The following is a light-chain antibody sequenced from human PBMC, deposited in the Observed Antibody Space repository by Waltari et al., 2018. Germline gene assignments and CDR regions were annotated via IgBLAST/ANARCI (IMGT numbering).Light chain of an antibody. CDR2: DAS. Sequence: EIVLTQSPGTLSLSPGERATLSCRASQSVRRYLAWYQQKPGQAPRLLIYDASTRATGSPDRFSGGGSGTDFSFTISRLEPEDFAVYYCQKYGSLPATFGQGTKVEI. V-gene: IGKV3-20*01. J-gene: IGKJ1*01. CDR1: QSVRRY. CDR3: QKYGSLPAT.